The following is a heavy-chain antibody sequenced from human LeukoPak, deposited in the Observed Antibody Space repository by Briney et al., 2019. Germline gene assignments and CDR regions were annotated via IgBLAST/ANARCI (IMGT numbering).Heavy chain of an antibody. D-gene: IGHD6-19*01. CDR3: ARAPPYSSGWYGDKYFQH. Sequence: SETLSLTCAVYGGSFSGYYWSWIRQLPGKGLEWIGEINHSGSTNYNPSLKSRVTISVDTSKNQFSLKLSSVTAADTAVYYCARAPPYSSGWYGDKYFQHWGQGTLVTVSS. CDR2: INHSGST. V-gene: IGHV4-34*01. J-gene: IGHJ1*01. CDR1: GGSFSGYY.